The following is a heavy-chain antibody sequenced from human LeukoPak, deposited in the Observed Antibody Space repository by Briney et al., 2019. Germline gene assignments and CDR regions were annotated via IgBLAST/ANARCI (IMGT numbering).Heavy chain of an antibody. CDR1: GYTFTGYY. CDR2: INPNSGGT. CDR3: ARPSWWEDYLGGNWFDP. V-gene: IGHV1-2*02. D-gene: IGHD1-26*01. J-gene: IGHJ5*02. Sequence: GASVKVSCKASGYTFTGYYMHWVRQAPGQGLEWMGWINPNSGGTNYAQKFQGRVTMTRDTSISTAYMELSRLRSDDTAVYYCARPSWWEDYLGGNWFDPWGQGTLVTVSS.